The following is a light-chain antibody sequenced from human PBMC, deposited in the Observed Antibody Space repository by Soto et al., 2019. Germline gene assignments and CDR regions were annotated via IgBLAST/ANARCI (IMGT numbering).Light chain of an antibody. CDR3: QQYTVWPFT. CDR1: QSVSNN. J-gene: IGKJ4*01. Sequence: EIVLTQSPGTLSLSPGERATLSCRASQSVSNNYLAWYQQKPGQAPRLLIYGASTRATGIPDRFSGSGSGTEFTLTISSLQSEDFALYYCQQYTVWPFTFGGGTRVEIK. V-gene: IGKV3-15*01. CDR2: GAS.